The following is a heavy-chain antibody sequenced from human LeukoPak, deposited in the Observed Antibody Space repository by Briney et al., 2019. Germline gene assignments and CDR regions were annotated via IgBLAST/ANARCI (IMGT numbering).Heavy chain of an antibody. Sequence: GGSLRLSCAASGFSFSNYEMNWVRQAPGKGLGWVSYISSSGSTRHYADSVKGRFTISRDNAKNSPYLQMNSLRAEDTAVYYCARLETGIAAAGTGYFDYWGQGTLVTVSS. V-gene: IGHV3-48*03. CDR2: ISSSGSTR. CDR1: GFSFSNYE. D-gene: IGHD6-13*01. CDR3: ARLETGIAAAGTGYFDY. J-gene: IGHJ4*02.